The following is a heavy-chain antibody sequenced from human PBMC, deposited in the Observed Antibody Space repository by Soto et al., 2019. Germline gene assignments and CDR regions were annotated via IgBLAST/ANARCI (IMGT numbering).Heavy chain of an antibody. CDR2: INHSGST. Sequence: QVQLQQWGAGLLKPSETLSLTCAVYGGSFSGYYWSWIRQPPGKGLEWLGEINHSGSTNYNPSLKSRVTISVDTSKNQFSLKLSSVTAADTAVYYCARGRHLRTGYSSGWSTPPHYYFDYWGQGTLVTVSS. D-gene: IGHD6-19*01. CDR1: GGSFSGYY. J-gene: IGHJ4*02. CDR3: ARGRHLRTGYSSGWSTPPHYYFDY. V-gene: IGHV4-34*01.